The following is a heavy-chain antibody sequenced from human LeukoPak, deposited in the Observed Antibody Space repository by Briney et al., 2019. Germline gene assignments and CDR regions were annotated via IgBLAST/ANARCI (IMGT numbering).Heavy chain of an antibody. CDR3: AGQAVLVGYDYGVFDY. CDR1: GGSISSYY. V-gene: IGHV4-4*09. Sequence: SETLSLTCTVSGGSISSYYWSWIRQPPGKGLEWIGYIYTSGSTNYNPSLKSRVTISVDTSKNQFSLKLSSVTAADTAVYYCAGQAVLVGYDYGVFDYWGQGTLVTVYS. J-gene: IGHJ4*02. CDR2: IYTSGST. D-gene: IGHD4-17*01.